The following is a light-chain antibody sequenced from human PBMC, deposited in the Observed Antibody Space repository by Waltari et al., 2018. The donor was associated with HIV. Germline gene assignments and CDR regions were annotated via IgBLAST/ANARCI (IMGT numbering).Light chain of an antibody. V-gene: IGLV2-14*01. CDR2: EVT. CDR1: TRPVDSYSY. CDR3: SSYTITTAIV. Sequence: SALTQPASVSGSPRQSITISSTRTTRPVDSYSYVFWYQQHPGKAPKLLIYEVTNRPPGISNRFSGSKSGNTASMTISGLQPEDEADYYCSSYTITTAIVFGGGTKLTVL. J-gene: IGLJ2*01.